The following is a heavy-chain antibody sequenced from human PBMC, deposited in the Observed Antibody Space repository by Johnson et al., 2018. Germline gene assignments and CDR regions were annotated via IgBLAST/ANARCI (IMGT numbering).Heavy chain of an antibody. J-gene: IGHJ6*03. CDR2: ISYDGSNK. Sequence: VQLVESGGGVVQPGRSXRLSCAASGFTFSSYAMHWVRQAPGKGLEWVAVISYDGSNKYYADSVKGRFTISRDNSKNTLYLQMNSLRAEDTAVYYCARASMVRGVIYYYYYMDVWGKGTTVTVSS. V-gene: IGHV3-30-3*01. D-gene: IGHD3-10*01. CDR3: ARASMVRGVIYYYYYMDV. CDR1: GFTFSSYA.